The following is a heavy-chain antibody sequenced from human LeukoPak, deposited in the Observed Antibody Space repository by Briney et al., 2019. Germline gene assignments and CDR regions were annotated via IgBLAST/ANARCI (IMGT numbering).Heavy chain of an antibody. D-gene: IGHD4-11*01. CDR1: GFTFSSFW. J-gene: IGHJ4*02. Sequence: GGSLRLSCAVSGFTFSSFWIIWVRQAPGKGLEWVANIKEDGSVKNYVDSVKGRFTISRDNDKNSLFLQMNSLRAEDTAVYYCARERYGNYNWGQGTLVTVSS. CDR3: ARERYGNYN. V-gene: IGHV3-7*03. CDR2: IKEDGSVK.